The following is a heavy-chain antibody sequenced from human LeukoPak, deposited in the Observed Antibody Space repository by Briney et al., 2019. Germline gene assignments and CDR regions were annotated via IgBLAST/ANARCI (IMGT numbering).Heavy chain of an antibody. CDR3: ARGQALFDY. J-gene: IGHJ4*02. D-gene: IGHD6-6*01. CDR2: ISSSGSTI. Sequence: PGGSLRLSCAASGFTFSSYEMNWVRQAPGKGLEWLSYISSSGSTIYYADSVKGRFTVSRDNAKNSLYLQMNSLRAEDTAVYYCARGQALFDYWGQGTLVTVSS. V-gene: IGHV3-48*03. CDR1: GFTFSSYE.